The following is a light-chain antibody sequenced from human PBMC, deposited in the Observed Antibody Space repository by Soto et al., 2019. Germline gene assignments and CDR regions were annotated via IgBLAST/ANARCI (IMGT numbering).Light chain of an antibody. CDR2: GNT. V-gene: IGLV1-40*01. CDR1: SSNIGAGYD. CDR3: QSHDSSLNSWV. J-gene: IGLJ3*02. Sequence: QSVLTQPPSMSGAPGQKVTISCTGSSSNIGAGYDVHWYQLLPGTAPKLLIYGNTNRPSGVPDRFSGSKSGTSASLAITXXXAEDXAXXXCQSHDSSLNSWVFGGGTKLTVL.